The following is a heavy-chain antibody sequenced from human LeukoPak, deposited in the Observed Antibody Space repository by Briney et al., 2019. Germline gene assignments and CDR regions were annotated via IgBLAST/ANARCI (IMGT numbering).Heavy chain of an antibody. Sequence: GGSLRLSCAASGFTFSSYAMSWVRQAPGKGLEWVSRISVSGSTYYADSVKGRFTISRDSSKNTLYLQMNSLRAEDTAVYYCAKGSGSSTWQSHFDYWGRGTLVTVSS. CDR3: AKGSGSSTWQSHFDY. V-gene: IGHV3-23*01. J-gene: IGHJ4*02. CDR2: ISVSGST. D-gene: IGHD6-13*01. CDR1: GFTFSSYA.